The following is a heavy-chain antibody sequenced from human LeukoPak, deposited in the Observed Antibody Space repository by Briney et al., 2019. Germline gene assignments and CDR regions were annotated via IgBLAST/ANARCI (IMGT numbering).Heavy chain of an antibody. Sequence: SETLSLTCSVSGGSISSYYWSWIRQPPGKGLEWIGYIYYSGSTNYNPSLKSRVTISVDTSKNQFSLKLSSVTAADTAVYYCARLEWLLHDAFDIWGQGTMVTVSS. J-gene: IGHJ3*02. CDR1: GGSISSYY. CDR2: IYYSGST. CDR3: ARLEWLLHDAFDI. D-gene: IGHD3-3*01. V-gene: IGHV4-59*08.